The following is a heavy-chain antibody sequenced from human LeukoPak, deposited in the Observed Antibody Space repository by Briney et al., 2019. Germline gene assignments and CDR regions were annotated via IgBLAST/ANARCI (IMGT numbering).Heavy chain of an antibody. CDR2: IIPIFGTA. D-gene: IGHD2-15*01. Sequence: ASVKVSCKASGGTFSSYAISWVRQAPGQGLEWMGGIIPIFGTANYAQKFQGRVTITTDESTSTAYMELSSLRSEDTAVYYCARGREVLDYYHMDVWGKGTTVTVSS. CDR1: GGTFSSYA. V-gene: IGHV1-69*05. J-gene: IGHJ6*03. CDR3: ARGREVLDYYHMDV.